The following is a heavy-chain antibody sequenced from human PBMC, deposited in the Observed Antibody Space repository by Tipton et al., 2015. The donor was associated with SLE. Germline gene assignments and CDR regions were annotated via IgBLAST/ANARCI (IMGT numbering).Heavy chain of an antibody. J-gene: IGHJ5*02. Sequence: TLSLTCTVSGGSITSHYWSWIRQPPGKGLEWIGDIYYSGSTNYNPSLRSRVTISIDTSKNQFSLKLSSVTAADTAVYYCARGAEQWLVRGNWFDPWGQGTLVTVSS. CDR2: IYYSGST. V-gene: IGHV4-59*11. D-gene: IGHD6-19*01. CDR1: GGSITSHY. CDR3: ARGAEQWLVRGNWFDP.